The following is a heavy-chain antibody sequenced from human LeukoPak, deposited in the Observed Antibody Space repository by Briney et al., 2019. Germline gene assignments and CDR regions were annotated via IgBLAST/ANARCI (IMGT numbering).Heavy chain of an antibody. CDR2: INPNSGGA. D-gene: IGHD3-3*01. CDR3: ARVRLYYDFWSGDYYFDY. CDR1: GYTFTGYY. J-gene: IGHJ4*02. V-gene: IGHV1-2*02. Sequence: ASVKVSCKASGYTFTGYYMHWVRQAPGQGLEWMGWINPNSGGANYAQKFQGRVTMTRDTSISTACMELSRLRSDDTAVYYCARVRLYYDFWSGDYYFDYWGQGTLVTVSS.